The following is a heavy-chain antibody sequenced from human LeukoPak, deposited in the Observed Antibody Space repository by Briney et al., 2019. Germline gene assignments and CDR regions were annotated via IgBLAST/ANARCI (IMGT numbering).Heavy chain of an antibody. CDR1: GFTFSSYA. CDR2: ISGSGGST. J-gene: IGHJ4*02. D-gene: IGHD3-16*02. CDR3: AKDPHYDYVWGSYPRKDY. V-gene: IGHV3-23*01. Sequence: PGGSLRLSCAASGFTFSSYAMSWVRQAPGKGLEWVSAISGSGGSTYYADSVKGRFTISRDNSKNTLYLQMNSLRAEDTAVYYCAKDPHYDYVWGSYPRKDYWGQGTPVTVSS.